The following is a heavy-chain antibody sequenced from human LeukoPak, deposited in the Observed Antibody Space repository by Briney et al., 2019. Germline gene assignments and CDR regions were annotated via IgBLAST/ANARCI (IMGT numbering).Heavy chain of an antibody. CDR3: ARSEFLGT. CDR1: GFTVSSNY. CDR2: SYGGGSP. D-gene: IGHD3-3*01. V-gene: IGHV3-53*01. Sequence: GGSLRLSCAASGFTVSSNYMSWVRQAPGKGLEWASVSYGGGSPYYADSVKGRFTISRDNSNNTLYLQMNSLRAEDTAVYYCARSEFLGTWGQGTLVTVSS. J-gene: IGHJ4*02.